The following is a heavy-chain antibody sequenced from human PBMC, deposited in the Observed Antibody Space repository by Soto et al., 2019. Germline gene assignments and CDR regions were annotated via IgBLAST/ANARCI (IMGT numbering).Heavy chain of an antibody. CDR1: GFTFSSYG. CDR2: IWYDGSNE. CDR3: ARDRRGSGWYDYFDY. V-gene: IGHV3-33*01. J-gene: IGHJ4*02. Sequence: QVQLVESGGGVVQPGRSLRLSCAASGFTFSSYGMHWVRQAPGKGLEWVAVIWYDGSNENYADSVKGRFTISRDNSKNTLYLQMNSLRAGDTAPYYCARDRRGSGWYDYFDYWGQGTLVTVSS. D-gene: IGHD6-19*01.